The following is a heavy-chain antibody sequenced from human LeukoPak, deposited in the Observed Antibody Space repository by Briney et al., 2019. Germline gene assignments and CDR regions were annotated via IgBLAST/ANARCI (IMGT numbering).Heavy chain of an antibody. D-gene: IGHD4-17*01. J-gene: IGHJ4*02. Sequence: GGSLRLSCAASGFTFSSYEMNWVRQAPGKGLEWVAYITFSSSILYYADSVKGRFTISRDNAKNSLYLQMNSLRAEDTAVYYCARDRLHYGEYEKTFDYWGQGTLVSVSS. V-gene: IGHV3-48*03. CDR3: ARDRLHYGEYEKTFDY. CDR1: GFTFSSYE. CDR2: ITFSSSIL.